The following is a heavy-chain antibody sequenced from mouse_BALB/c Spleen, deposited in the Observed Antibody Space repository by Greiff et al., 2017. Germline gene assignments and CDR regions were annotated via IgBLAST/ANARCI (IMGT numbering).Heavy chain of an antibody. CDR1: GFSLTSYG. CDR3: ARGQYGNYVGYYAMDY. V-gene: IGHV2-9*02. Sequence: VKLMESGPGLVAPSQSLSITCTVSGFSLTSYGVHWVRQPPGKGLEWLGVIWAGGSTNYNSALMSRLSISKDNSKSQVFLKMNSLQTDDTAMYYCARGQYGNYVGYYAMDYWGQGTSVTVSS. CDR2: IWAGGST. J-gene: IGHJ4*01. D-gene: IGHD2-1*01.